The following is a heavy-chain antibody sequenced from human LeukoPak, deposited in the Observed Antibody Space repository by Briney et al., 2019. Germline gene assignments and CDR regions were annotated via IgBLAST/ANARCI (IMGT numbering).Heavy chain of an antibody. Sequence: GESLKISCKGSGYSFTSYWISWVRQMPGKGPEWMGRIDPSDSYTNYSPSFQGHVTISADKSISTAYLQWSSLKASDTAMYYCARRDYGDNSKVFDYWGQGTLVTVSS. CDR2: IDPSDSYT. CDR3: ARRDYGDNSKVFDY. D-gene: IGHD4-23*01. V-gene: IGHV5-10-1*01. J-gene: IGHJ4*02. CDR1: GYSFTSYW.